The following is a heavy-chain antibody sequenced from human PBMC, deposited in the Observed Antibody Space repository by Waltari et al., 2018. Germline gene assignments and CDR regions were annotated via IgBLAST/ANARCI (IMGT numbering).Heavy chain of an antibody. D-gene: IGHD6-19*01. CDR2: INANSGGT. V-gene: IGHV1-2*02. Sequence: QVQLVQSGAEVKKPGASVKVSCKASGYTFTGHYMHWVRQAPGQGPEWMGWINANSGGTKYAQKFQGRVTMTRDTSISTAYMELSRLRSDDTAVYYCASGQIWLVDISEYFDSWGQGTLVTVSS. CDR3: ASGQIWLVDISEYFDS. J-gene: IGHJ4*02. CDR1: GYTFTGHY.